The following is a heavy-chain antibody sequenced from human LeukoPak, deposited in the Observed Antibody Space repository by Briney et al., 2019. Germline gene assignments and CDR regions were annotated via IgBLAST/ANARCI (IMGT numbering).Heavy chain of an antibody. CDR1: GFTVSSNY. V-gene: IGHV3-66*01. J-gene: IGHJ4*02. Sequence: GGSLRLSCAASGFTVSSNYMSWVRQAPGKGLEWVSFIYSGGSTYYADSVKGRFTISRDNSKNTLYLQMNSLRPEDTAVYYYARDGGDSSGYYWGLGYWGQGTLVTVSS. CDR3: ARDGGDSSGYYWGLGY. D-gene: IGHD3-22*01. CDR2: IYSGGST.